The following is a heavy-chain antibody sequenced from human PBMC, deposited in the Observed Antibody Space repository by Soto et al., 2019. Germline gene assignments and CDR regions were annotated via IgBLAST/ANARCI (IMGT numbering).Heavy chain of an antibody. V-gene: IGHV4-61*03. CDR2: IYYTGMT. D-gene: IGHD3-22*01. J-gene: IGHJ4*02. CDR3: VRGGSGYPFDY. CDR1: GASISSESYY. Sequence: QVQLQESGPGLVKPSETLSLTCAVSGASISSESYYWSWIRQSPGKGLEWLGYIYYTGMTNYNPSLKSRVALSIAASNNHFSLRVRSVTAADTAKYYCVRGGSGYPFDYWGQGILVIVSS.